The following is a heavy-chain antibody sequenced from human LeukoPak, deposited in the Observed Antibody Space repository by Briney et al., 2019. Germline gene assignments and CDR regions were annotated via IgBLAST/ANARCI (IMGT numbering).Heavy chain of an antibody. CDR3: AGSYNTYYAQDY. CDR1: GGTFSSYA. J-gene: IGHJ4*02. Sequence: SVKVSCKASGGTFSSYAISWVRQAPGQGPEWIGGIIPISGTAKYAQKLQGRVTISADMSTGTAYMELSSLSSEDTAVYYCAGSYNTYYAQDYWGQGALVTASS. V-gene: IGHV1-69*06. D-gene: IGHD1-14*01. CDR2: IIPISGTA.